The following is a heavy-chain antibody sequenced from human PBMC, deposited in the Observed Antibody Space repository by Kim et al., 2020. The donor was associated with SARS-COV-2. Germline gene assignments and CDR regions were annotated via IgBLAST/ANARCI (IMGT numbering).Heavy chain of an antibody. D-gene: IGHD3-22*01. CDR2: T. CDR3: AKESSEYYIDS. V-gene: IGHV3-23*01. J-gene: IGHJ4*02. Sequence: TSYADSVKGRFTISRDYSKNTLYLQMNSLRADDTALYYCAKESSEYYIDSWGQGILVTVSS.